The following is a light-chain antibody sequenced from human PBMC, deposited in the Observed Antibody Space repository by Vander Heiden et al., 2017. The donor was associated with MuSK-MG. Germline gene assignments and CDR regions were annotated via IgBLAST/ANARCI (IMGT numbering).Light chain of an antibody. J-gene: IGKJ4*01. CDR1: QSISSY. CDR2: AAS. CDR3: QQSYSTPLT. V-gene: IGKV1-39*01. Sequence: DIQMTQSPSSLSASVGDRVTITCRASQSISSYYNWCQQKPGNAPKLLIYAASSWQSGVPSRFSGSGSGTDFTLTISSLQPEDFATYYCQQSYSTPLTFGGGTKVEIK.